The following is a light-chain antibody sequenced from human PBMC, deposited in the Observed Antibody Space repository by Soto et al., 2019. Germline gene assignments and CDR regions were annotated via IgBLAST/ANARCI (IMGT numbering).Light chain of an antibody. Sequence: IQLTQSPSSLSTSVRDRVTITCRASQGISSYLAWYQQKPGKAPKLLIYAASTLQSGVPSRFSGSGSGTDFTLTISSLQPEDFATFYCQQSYSSWTFGQGTKVDI. V-gene: IGKV1-9*01. CDR3: QQSYSSWT. J-gene: IGKJ1*01. CDR1: QGISSY. CDR2: AAS.